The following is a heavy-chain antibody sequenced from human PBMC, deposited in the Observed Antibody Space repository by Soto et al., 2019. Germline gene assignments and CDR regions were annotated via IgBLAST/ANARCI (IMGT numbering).Heavy chain of an antibody. CDR3: ASISSGTEGHY. V-gene: IGHV4-39*01. CDR2: IYYSGST. CDR1: GGSISSSSYY. Sequence: PSETLSLTCTVSGGSISSSSYYWGWIRQPPGKGLEWIGSIYYSGSTYYNPSLKSRVTISVDTSKNQFSLKLSSVTAADTAVYYCASISSGTEGHYWGQGTLVTVSS. D-gene: IGHD3-22*01. J-gene: IGHJ4*02.